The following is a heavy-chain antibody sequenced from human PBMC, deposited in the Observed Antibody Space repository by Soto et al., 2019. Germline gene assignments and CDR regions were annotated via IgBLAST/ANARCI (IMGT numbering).Heavy chain of an antibody. V-gene: IGHV3-33*01. CDR2: IWYDGSNK. CDR3: ARDLISGTTSDY. Sequence: PGGSLRLSCAASGLTFSSYGMHWVRQAPGKGLEWVAVIWYDGSNKYYADSVKGRFTISRDNSKNTLYLQMNSLRAEDTAVYYCARDLISGTTSDYWGQGTLVTVSS. CDR1: GLTFSSYG. J-gene: IGHJ4*02. D-gene: IGHD1-7*01.